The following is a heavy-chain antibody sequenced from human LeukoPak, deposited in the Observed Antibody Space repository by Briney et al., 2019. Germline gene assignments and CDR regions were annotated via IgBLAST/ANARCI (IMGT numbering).Heavy chain of an antibody. V-gene: IGHV1-2*02. Sequence: ASVKVSCKASGGTFSSYAISWVRQAPGQGLEWMGWINPNSGGTNYAQKFQGRVTMTRDTSISTAYMELSRLRSDDTAVYYCARDRKAAAGSGFDPWGQGTLVTVSS. D-gene: IGHD6-13*01. CDR2: INPNSGGT. CDR1: GGTFSSYA. J-gene: IGHJ5*02. CDR3: ARDRKAAAGSGFDP.